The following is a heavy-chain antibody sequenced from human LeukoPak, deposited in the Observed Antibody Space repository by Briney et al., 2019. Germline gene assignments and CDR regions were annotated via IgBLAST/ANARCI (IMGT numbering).Heavy chain of an antibody. CDR3: ARGLGRQQLVSPFDY. J-gene: IGHJ4*02. D-gene: IGHD6-13*01. V-gene: IGHV4-38-2*02. CDR1: GYSISSGYY. CDR2: IYHSGTI. Sequence: SETLSLTCTVSGYSISSGYYWGWIRQPPGKGLEWLASIYHSGTIYYNPSLKSRVTISVDTSKNQFSLKLTSVTAADTAVYYCARGLGRQQLVSPFDYWDQGTLVTVSS.